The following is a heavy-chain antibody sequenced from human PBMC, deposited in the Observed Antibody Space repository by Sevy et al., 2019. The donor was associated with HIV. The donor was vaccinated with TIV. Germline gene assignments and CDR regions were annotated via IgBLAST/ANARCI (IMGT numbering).Heavy chain of an antibody. V-gene: IGHV3-43*01. D-gene: IGHD3-22*01. Sequence: GGSLRLSCAASGFTFDDYTMHWVRQAPGKGLEWVSLISWDGSSTYYADSVKGRFTISRDNSKNSLYLQMNSLRTEDTALYYCAKGYYYDSSGYYSWGQGTLVTVSS. J-gene: IGHJ4*02. CDR3: AKGYYYDSSGYYS. CDR2: ISWDGSST. CDR1: GFTFDDYT.